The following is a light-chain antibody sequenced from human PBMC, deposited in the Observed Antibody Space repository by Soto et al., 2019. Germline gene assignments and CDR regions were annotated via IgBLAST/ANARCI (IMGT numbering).Light chain of an antibody. CDR1: QSISRS. CDR3: QHNYSIPIT. CDR2: AAS. J-gene: IGKJ5*01. V-gene: IGKV1-39*01. Sequence: DIQMTQSPSSLSASMGDKVTITCRASQSISRSLNWYRQKPGKAPDLLIYAASSLQSGVTSRFRGGGPGTDFNLTITALQPEDFAADYCQHNYSIPITFGQGTRLEIK.